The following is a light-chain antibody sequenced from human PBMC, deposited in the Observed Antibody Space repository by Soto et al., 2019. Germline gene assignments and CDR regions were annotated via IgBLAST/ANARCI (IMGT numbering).Light chain of an antibody. CDR2: STS. CDR3: LLYYGGAFV. V-gene: IGLV7-43*01. CDR1: TGAVTSGYF. J-gene: IGLJ1*01. Sequence: QAVVTQEPSLTVSPGGTVTLTCASSTGAVTSGYFPNWFQQKPGQAPRPLIYSTSNKHSCTPARFSGSLLGGKAALTLSGVQPEDEAEYYCLLYYGGAFVFGAGTKVTVL.